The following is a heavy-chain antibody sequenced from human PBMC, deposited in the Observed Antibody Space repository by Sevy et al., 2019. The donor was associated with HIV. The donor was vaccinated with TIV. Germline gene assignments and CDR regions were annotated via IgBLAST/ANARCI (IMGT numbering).Heavy chain of an antibody. CDR3: ARADYGDYVGWFDP. D-gene: IGHD4-17*01. CDR2: FYYSGST. CDR1: GGSFSNHH. V-gene: IGHV4-59*11. J-gene: IGHJ5*02. Sequence: SETLSLACSVSGGSFSNHHWNWIRQPPGKGLEWIGYFYYSGSTNCNPSLKSRVTISVDTSKNQFSLKLYSVTAADTAVYYCARADYGDYVGWFDPWGQGTLVTVSS.